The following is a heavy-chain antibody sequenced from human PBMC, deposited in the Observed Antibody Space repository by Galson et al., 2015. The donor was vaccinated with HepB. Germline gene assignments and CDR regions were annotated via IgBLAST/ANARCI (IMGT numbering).Heavy chain of an antibody. D-gene: IGHD2-2*01. CDR2: IIPIFGTA. CDR3: ARDRLGYCSSTSFPYYYYGMDV. Sequence: SVKVSCKASGGTFSSYAISWVRQAPGQGLEWMGGIIPIFGTANYAQKFQGRVTITADESTSTAYMELSSLRSEDTAVYYCARDRLGYCSSTSFPYYYYGMDVWGQGTTVTVSS. J-gene: IGHJ6*02. V-gene: IGHV1-69*13. CDR1: GGTFSSYA.